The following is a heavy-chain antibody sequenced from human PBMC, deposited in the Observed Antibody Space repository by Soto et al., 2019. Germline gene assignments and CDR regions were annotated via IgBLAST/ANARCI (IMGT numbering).Heavy chain of an antibody. J-gene: IGHJ5*02. CDR3: ARGTLILASTPSYDFWSGSTPSWFDP. Sequence: SVKVSCKASGGTFSSYAISWVRQAPGQGLEWMGGIIPIFGTANYAQKFQGRVTITADESTSTAYMELSSLRSEDTAVYYCARGTLILASTPSYDFWSGSTPSWFDPWGQGTLVTVSS. V-gene: IGHV1-69*13. CDR1: GGTFSSYA. D-gene: IGHD3-3*01. CDR2: IIPIFGTA.